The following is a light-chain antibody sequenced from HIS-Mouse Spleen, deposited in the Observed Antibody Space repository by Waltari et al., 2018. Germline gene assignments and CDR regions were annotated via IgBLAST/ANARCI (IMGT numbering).Light chain of an antibody. CDR3: AAWDDSLSGYV. CDR1: SSNIGSNY. J-gene: IGLJ1*01. Sequence: QSVLTQPPSASGTPGQRVTIPCSGSSSNIGSNYVSWYQQLPGTAPKLRIYRNNQRPSGVPDRFSGSKSGTSASLAISGLRSEDEADYYCAAWDDSLSGYVFGTGTKVTVL. CDR2: RNN. V-gene: IGLV1-47*01.